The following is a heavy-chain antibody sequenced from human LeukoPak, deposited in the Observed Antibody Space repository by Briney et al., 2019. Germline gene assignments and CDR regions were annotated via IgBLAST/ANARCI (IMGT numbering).Heavy chain of an antibody. CDR1: GYTFTSYY. CDR3: ARGSSGWFRGYYFDY. J-gene: IGHJ4*02. CDR2: INPNSGGT. Sequence: ASVKVSCKASGYTFTSYYMHWVRQAPGQGLEWMGRINPNSGGTNYAQKFQGRVTMPRDTSISTAYMELSRLRSDDTAVYYCARGSSGWFRGYYFDYWGQGTLVTVSS. D-gene: IGHD6-19*01. V-gene: IGHV1-2*06.